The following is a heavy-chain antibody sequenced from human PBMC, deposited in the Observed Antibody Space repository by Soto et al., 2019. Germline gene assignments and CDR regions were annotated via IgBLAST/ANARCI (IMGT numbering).Heavy chain of an antibody. D-gene: IGHD3-10*01. V-gene: IGHV1-46*01. CDR3: ATDSGSLNGGF. CDR1: GYTFTSXX. Sequence: LVQXXAEVKKPGASVKVSCKASGYTFTSXXMXXXRQAPGQGLEWMGIINPSGGSTSYAQXXXXXXXXXXXXXXXXXXXXXXXLRSEDTAVYYCATDSGSLNGGFWGQGTLVTVSS. J-gene: IGHJ4*02. CDR2: INPSGGST.